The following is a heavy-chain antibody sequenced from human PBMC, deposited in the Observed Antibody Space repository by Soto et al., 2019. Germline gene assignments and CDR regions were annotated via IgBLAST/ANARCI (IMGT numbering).Heavy chain of an antibody. D-gene: IGHD6-6*01. CDR1: GFTFSDYY. J-gene: IGHJ2*01. CDR2: ISSSSSYT. V-gene: IGHV3-11*06. Sequence: GGSLRLSCAASGFTFSDYYMSWIRQAPGKGLEWVSYISSSSSYTNYADSVKGRFTISRDNAKNSLYLQMTSLRAEDTAVYSCARAAIAARPGLWYFDLWGRGTLVTVSS. CDR3: ARAAIAARPGLWYFDL.